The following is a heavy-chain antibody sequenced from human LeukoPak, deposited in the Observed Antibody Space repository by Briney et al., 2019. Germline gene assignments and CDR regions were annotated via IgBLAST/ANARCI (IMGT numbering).Heavy chain of an antibody. CDR2: IKYDGSEK. V-gene: IGHV3-7*03. D-gene: IGHD6-19*01. Sequence: PGGSLRLSCAASGFTFSSYWMSWVRQAPGKGLEWVANIKYDGSEKDYVDSVKGRFSISRDNAKNSLYLQMNSLRAEDTAIYYCVKGLGTVAGPFDYWGQGALVTVSS. CDR3: VKGLGTVAGPFDY. J-gene: IGHJ4*02. CDR1: GFTFSSYW.